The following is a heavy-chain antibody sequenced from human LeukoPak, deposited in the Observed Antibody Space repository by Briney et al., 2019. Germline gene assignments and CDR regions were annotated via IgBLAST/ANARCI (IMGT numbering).Heavy chain of an antibody. CDR1: GYTFTGYY. J-gene: IGHJ5*02. Sequence: ASVKVSCKASGYTFTGYYMHWVRQAPGQGLEWMGWISAYNGNTNYAQKLQGRVTMTTDTSTSTAYMELRSLRSDDTAVYYCARDLAPLLWFGELFDWFDPWGQGTLVTVSS. D-gene: IGHD3-10*01. CDR3: ARDLAPLLWFGELFDWFDP. CDR2: ISAYNGNT. V-gene: IGHV1-18*04.